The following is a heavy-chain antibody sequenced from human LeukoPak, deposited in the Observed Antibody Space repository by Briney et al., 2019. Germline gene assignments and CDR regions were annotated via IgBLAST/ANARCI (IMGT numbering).Heavy chain of an antibody. CDR2: IYYSGST. Sequence: SETLSLTCTVSGGSISSHYWSWIRQPPGKGLEWIGYIYYSGSTNYNPSLKSRVTISVDTSKNQFSLMLSSVTAADTAVYYCARGSSSWGYYFDSWGQGTLVTVSS. CDR1: GGSISSHY. D-gene: IGHD6-13*01. V-gene: IGHV4-59*11. CDR3: ARGSSSWGYYFDS. J-gene: IGHJ4*02.